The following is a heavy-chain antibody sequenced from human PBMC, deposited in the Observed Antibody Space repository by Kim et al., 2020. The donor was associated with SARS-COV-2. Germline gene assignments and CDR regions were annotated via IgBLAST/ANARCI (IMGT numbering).Heavy chain of an antibody. D-gene: IGHD3-22*01. CDR2: INEDRSLK. CDR3: ARGSGNYGFDS. V-gene: IGHV3-74*01. CDR1: GFTFSSHW. J-gene: IGHJ4*02. Sequence: GGSLRLSCAASGFTFSSHWMHWVRQAPGKGPVWVSRINEDRSLKEYAASVKGRFTISRDNAKSTLDLQMNSLRPEDTAVYYCARGSGNYGFDSWGQGILVAVSS.